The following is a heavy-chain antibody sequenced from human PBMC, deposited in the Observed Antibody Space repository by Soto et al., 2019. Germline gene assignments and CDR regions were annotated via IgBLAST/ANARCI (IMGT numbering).Heavy chain of an antibody. CDR1: GGTFSSYA. CDR2: IIPIFGTA. V-gene: IGHV1-69*13. CDR3: ARNPYGVARPTYYYYYYGMDV. D-gene: IGHD6-6*01. J-gene: IGHJ6*02. Sequence: SVKVSCKASGGTFSSYAISWVRQAPGQGLEWMGGIIPIFGTANYAQKFQGRVTITADESTSTAYMELSSLRSEDTAVYYCARNPYGVARPTYYYYYYGMDVWGQ.